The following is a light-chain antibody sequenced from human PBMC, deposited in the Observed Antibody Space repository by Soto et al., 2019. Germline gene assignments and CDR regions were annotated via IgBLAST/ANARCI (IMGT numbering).Light chain of an antibody. CDR1: QSVSSSY. V-gene: IGKV3-20*01. Sequence: EIVLTQSPGTLSLSPGERATLSCRASQSVSSSYLDWYQQKPGQAPRLLIYGASSRATGIPDRFSGSGSGTDFTLNISRLEPEDVAVYYCQQYAGLPYTFGQGTKLEIK. J-gene: IGKJ2*01. CDR3: QQYAGLPYT. CDR2: GAS.